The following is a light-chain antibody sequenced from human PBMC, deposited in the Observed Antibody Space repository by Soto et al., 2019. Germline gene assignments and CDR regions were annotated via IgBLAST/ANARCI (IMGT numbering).Light chain of an antibody. CDR3: QHYNSYPWT. V-gene: IGKV1-5*03. CDR1: QSISTS. J-gene: IGKJ1*01. CDR2: KAS. Sequence: DIQMTQSPSSLSASVGDRVTITCRASQSISTSLNWYQQKPGKSPKILIYKASTLKSGVPSRFSGSGSGTEFTLTISSLQPDDFATYYCQHYNSYPWTFGQGTKVDIK.